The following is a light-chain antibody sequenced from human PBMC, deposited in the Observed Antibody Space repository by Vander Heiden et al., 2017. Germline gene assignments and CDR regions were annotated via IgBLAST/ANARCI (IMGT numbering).Light chain of an antibody. V-gene: IGKV1-39*01. CDR3: LQGDSTPWT. Sequence: DNQMNQSPSSLSASVGDTVTITCRTSQSIKYYLNWYQQKGGKAPKVLIYAAASLQSGVPSRFSGSGSGTDFTLTINRLQPEDFATYYCLQGDSTPWTFGQGTKVEIK. CDR1: QSIKYY. CDR2: AAA. J-gene: IGKJ1*01.